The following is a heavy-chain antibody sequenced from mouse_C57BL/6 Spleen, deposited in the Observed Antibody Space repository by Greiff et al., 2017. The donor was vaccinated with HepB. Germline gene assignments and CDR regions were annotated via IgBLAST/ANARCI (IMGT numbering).Heavy chain of an antibody. D-gene: IGHD4-1*01. Sequence: QVQLQQPGAELVRPGSSVKLSCKASGYTFTSYWMHWVKQRPIQGLEWIGNIDPSDSETHYNQKFKDKATLTVDKSSSTAYMQLSSLTSEDSAVYYCARMTWPVLDFDYWGQGTTLTVSS. CDR2: IDPSDSET. CDR3: ARMTWPVLDFDY. CDR1: GYTFTSYW. J-gene: IGHJ2*01. V-gene: IGHV1-52*01.